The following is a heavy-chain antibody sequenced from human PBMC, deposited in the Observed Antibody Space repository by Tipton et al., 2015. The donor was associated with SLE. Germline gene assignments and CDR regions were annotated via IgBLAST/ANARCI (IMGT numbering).Heavy chain of an antibody. Sequence: TLSLTCAVYGGSFSGYYWSWTRQSPGKGLEWIGDINHSGSTNYNPSLKSRVSISVDTSTNQFSLELSSMTAADTAVYYCARRADDYSTWFDPWGQGTPVSVSS. V-gene: IGHV4-34*01. J-gene: IGHJ5*02. CDR2: INHSGST. D-gene: IGHD2-21*01. CDR1: GGSFSGYY. CDR3: ARRADDYSTWFDP.